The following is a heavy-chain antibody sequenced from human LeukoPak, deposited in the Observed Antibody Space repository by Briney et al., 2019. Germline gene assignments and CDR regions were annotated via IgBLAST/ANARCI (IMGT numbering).Heavy chain of an antibody. CDR1: RFTFTSYW. CDR2: IKEDGSEK. CDR3: ARLVAPRLFGVVIPTGWYFDY. V-gene: IGHV3-7*01. D-gene: IGHD3-3*01. J-gene: IGHJ4*02. Sequence: GGSLRLSCAASRFTFTSYWMSWVRQAPGKGPEWVANIKEDGSEKNYADSVKGRFTISRDNAKNSLYLQMNSLRAEDTAVYYCARLVAPRLFGVVIPTGWYFDYWGQGTLVTVSS.